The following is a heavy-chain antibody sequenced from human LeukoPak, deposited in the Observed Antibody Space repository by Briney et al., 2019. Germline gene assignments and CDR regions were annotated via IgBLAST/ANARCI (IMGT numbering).Heavy chain of an antibody. CDR3: AKGKYSGYDLEPEYFDY. V-gene: IGHV3-30*18. Sequence: GGSLRLSCAASGFTFSSYGMHWVRQAPGKGLEWVAVISYDGSSKYYADSVKGRFTISRDNSKNTLYLQMNSLRAEDTAVYYCAKGKYSGYDLEPEYFDYWGQGTLVTVSS. CDR2: ISYDGSSK. D-gene: IGHD5-12*01. J-gene: IGHJ4*02. CDR1: GFTFSSYG.